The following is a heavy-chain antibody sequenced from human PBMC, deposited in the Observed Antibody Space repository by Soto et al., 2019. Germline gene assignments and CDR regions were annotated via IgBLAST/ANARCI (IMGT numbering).Heavy chain of an antibody. J-gene: IGHJ4*02. V-gene: IGHV4-59*08. CDR3: ARHSMIKFWGPQGGAFDY. Sequence: QVQLQESGPGLVKPSETLSLTCTVSGGSISSYYWSWIRQPPGKGLEWIGYIYYSGSTNYNPSLKSRVPISVDTSKNQFSLKLSSVTAADTAVYYCARHSMIKFWGPQGGAFDYWGQGTLVTVSS. CDR1: GGSISSYY. D-gene: IGHD3-16*01. CDR2: IYYSGST.